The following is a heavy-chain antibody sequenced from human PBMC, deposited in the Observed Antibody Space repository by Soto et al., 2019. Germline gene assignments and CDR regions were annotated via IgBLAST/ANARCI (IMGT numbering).Heavy chain of an antibody. V-gene: IGHV4-30-4*01. J-gene: IGHJ4*02. Sequence: QVQLQESGPGLVKPSQTLSLICTVSGGFISNGDYHWSWIRQPPGKGLEWIGYTYPSGSTYYNASLRRRVTISIDASKNQFSLELNSVTAADTAVYYCAREGGYASPHGCWGQGTLVTVSS. CDR1: GGFISNGDYH. CDR3: AREGGYASPHGC. CDR2: TYPSGST. D-gene: IGHD5-12*01.